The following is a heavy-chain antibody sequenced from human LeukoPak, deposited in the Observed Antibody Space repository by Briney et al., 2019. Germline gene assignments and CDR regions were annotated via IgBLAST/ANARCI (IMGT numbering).Heavy chain of an antibody. J-gene: IGHJ5*02. CDR1: SGSISTYY. CDR2: IYYSGST. Sequence: SETLSLTCTVASGSISTYYWSWIRQPPGKGLEWIGFIYYSGSTNYNHSLKSRVIISVDSPKNQSSLKLSSATAADTAFYYCARAHTFLDYGDHPAVRNWFDPWGQGTLVTVSS. V-gene: IGHV4-59*12. D-gene: IGHD4-17*01. CDR3: ARAHTFLDYGDHPAVRNWFDP.